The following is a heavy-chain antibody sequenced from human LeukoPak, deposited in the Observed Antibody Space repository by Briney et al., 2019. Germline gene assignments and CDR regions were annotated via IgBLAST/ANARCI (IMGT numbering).Heavy chain of an antibody. Sequence: GGSLRLSRAASGFTVSSNYMSWVRQAPGKGLEWVSVIYSGGSTYYADSVTGRFTISRDNSKNPLYLQMNSLRAEDTAVYYCAGTPAGTRWLDPWGQGTLVTVSS. J-gene: IGHJ5*02. CDR1: GFTVSSNY. CDR2: IYSGGST. CDR3: AGTPAGTRWLDP. V-gene: IGHV3-66*02. D-gene: IGHD6-13*01.